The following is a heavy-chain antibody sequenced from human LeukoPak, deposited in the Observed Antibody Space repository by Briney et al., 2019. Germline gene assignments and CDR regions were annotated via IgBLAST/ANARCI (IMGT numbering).Heavy chain of an antibody. CDR1: GYTFTSYG. CDR3: ARDHCTPGTCLGGH. D-gene: IGHD2-15*01. Sequence: ASVKVSCKASGYTFTSYGISWVRQAPGQGLEWIGRIIPSLDVANYAQKFQGRVTLSVDRDTATTYMEVTSLRSEDTAIYYCARDHCTPGTCLGGHWGQGTLVTVSS. CDR2: IIPSLDVA. J-gene: IGHJ4*02. V-gene: IGHV1-69*04.